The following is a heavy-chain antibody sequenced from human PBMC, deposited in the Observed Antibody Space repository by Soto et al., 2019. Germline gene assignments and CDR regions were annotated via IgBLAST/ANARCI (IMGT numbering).Heavy chain of an antibody. Sequence: ASVKVSCKTSGYTFTDYFIHWVRQAPGQGFEWMGWINPNSRGTNYAQKFQGRVTMTRDTSNNTAYMELRGLKSDDTAVYYCARVTLKAGNWFDPWGQGTLVTVSS. CDR3: ARVTLKAGNWFDP. J-gene: IGHJ5*02. CDR2: INPNSRGT. V-gene: IGHV1-2*02. CDR1: GYTFTDYF.